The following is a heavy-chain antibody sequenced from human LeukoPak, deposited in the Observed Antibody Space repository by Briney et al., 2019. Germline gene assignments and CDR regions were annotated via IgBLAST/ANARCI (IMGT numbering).Heavy chain of an antibody. J-gene: IGHJ4*02. CDR3: ARSSGWPDY. D-gene: IGHD6-19*01. Sequence: SETLSLTCAVYGGSFSGYYWSWIRQPPGKGLEWIGEINHSGSTNYNPSLKSRVTISVGTSKNQFSLKLSSVTAADTAVYYCARSSGWPDYWGQGTLVTVSS. CDR1: GGSFSGYY. CDR2: INHSGST. V-gene: IGHV4-34*01.